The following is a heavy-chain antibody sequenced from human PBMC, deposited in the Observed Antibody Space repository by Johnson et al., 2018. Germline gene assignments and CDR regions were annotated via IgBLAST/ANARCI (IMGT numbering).Heavy chain of an antibody. CDR2: IYYTGSS. CDR1: GGSISTYY. Sequence: QVQLQESGPGLVKPSETLSLSCNVSGGSISTYYWAWIRQPPGKRLELIGDIYYTGSSNYRASLKSRVTISVDTSKNQFYLKLTSVTAADTAMYYCARDKSYAFDIWGQGTMVTVSS. J-gene: IGHJ3*02. V-gene: IGHV4-59*01. CDR3: ARDKSYAFDI.